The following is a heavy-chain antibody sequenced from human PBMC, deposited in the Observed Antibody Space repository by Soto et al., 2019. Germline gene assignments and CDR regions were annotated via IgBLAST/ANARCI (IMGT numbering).Heavy chain of an antibody. CDR3: ASQNWRWREQFDH. J-gene: IGHJ4*02. V-gene: IGHV1-24*01. Sequence: GASVKVSCKLSGYTLLELSIHCVRQAPGKGLEWMGGYDPEDAKTIYAQKSQGRVIMTEDTSTNTAYLEVRGLRYEDTAVYYCASQNWRWREQFDHWGQGTLVTVSS. D-gene: IGHD1-1*01. CDR2: YDPEDAKT. CDR1: GYTLLELS.